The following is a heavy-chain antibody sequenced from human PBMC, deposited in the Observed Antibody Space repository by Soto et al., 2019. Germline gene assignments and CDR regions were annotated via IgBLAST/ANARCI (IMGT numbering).Heavy chain of an antibody. J-gene: IGHJ6*02. Sequence: EVQVVESGGGLVQPGRSLRLSCAASGFSFDDYAMHWVRQAPGKGLEWVSGISWNSGTIGYADSVKGRFTISRDNAKTSLYLQMNSLRAEDTALYYCAKSTGGTANGMGVGGQGTTVTVSS. V-gene: IGHV3-9*01. D-gene: IGHD2-8*02. CDR3: AKSTGGTANGMGV. CDR2: ISWNSGTI. CDR1: GFSFDDYA.